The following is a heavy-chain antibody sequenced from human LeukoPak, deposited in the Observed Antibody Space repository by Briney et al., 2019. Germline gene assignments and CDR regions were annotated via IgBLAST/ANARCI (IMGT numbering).Heavy chain of an antibody. Sequence: ASVKVSCKATGYTFTSYGISWVRQAPGRGLEWMGWISAYNGYTNYAQKLQGRVTMTTDTSTSTAYMELRSLRSDDTAVYYCARVNYYDSSGYLFRWFDPWGQGTLVTVSS. CDR1: GYTFTSYG. D-gene: IGHD3-22*01. J-gene: IGHJ5*02. CDR3: ARVNYYDSSGYLFRWFDP. CDR2: ISAYNGYT. V-gene: IGHV1-18*01.